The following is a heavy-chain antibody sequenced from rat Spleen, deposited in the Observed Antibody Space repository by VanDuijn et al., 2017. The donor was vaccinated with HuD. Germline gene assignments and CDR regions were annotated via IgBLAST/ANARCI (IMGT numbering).Heavy chain of an antibody. D-gene: IGHD1-2*01. Sequence: EVQVVESGGGLVQPGRSLKLSCAASGFTFSSFAMAWVRQAPKKGLEWVATITSGGSNTYYPDSVKGRFTISRDNAKSTLYLQMDSLRSEDTATYYCAKDRGAAMVMDAWGQGASVTVSS. CDR2: ITSGGSNT. J-gene: IGHJ4*01. CDR3: AKDRGAAMVMDA. V-gene: IGHV5-25*01. CDR1: GFTFSSFA.